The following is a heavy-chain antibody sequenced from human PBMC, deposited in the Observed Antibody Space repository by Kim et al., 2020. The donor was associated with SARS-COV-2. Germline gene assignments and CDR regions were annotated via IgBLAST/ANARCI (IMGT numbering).Heavy chain of an antibody. CDR3: ARGNKGARGLFDY. J-gene: IGHJ4*02. Sequence: GGSLSLSCAASGFTFSIYWMSWVRQAPGKGLEWVANIKQDGSEKYYVDSVKGRFIISRDNAKNSLYLQMNSLRAEDTAVYYCARGNKGARGLFDYWGQGT. D-gene: IGHD3-10*01. V-gene: IGHV3-7*01. CDR2: IKQDGSEK. CDR1: GFTFSIYW.